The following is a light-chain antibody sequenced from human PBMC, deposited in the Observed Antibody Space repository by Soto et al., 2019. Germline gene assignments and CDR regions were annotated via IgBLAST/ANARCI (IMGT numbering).Light chain of an antibody. CDR1: SSDVGGYNY. J-gene: IGLJ1*01. CDR2: EVS. Sequence: QSALTQPASVSGSPEQSITISCTGTSSDVGGYNYVSWYQQYPGKAPKFMIYEVSNRPSGVSNRFSGSKSGNTASLTISGLQAEDEANYYCSSYTSSSTLEVFGTGTKLTVL. CDR3: SSYTSSSTLEV. V-gene: IGLV2-14*01.